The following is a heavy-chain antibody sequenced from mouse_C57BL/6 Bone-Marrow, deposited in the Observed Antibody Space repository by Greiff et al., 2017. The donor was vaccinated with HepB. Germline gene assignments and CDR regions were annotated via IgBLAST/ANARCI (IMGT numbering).Heavy chain of an antibody. CDR1: GYTFTSYW. V-gene: IGHV1-69*01. CDR2: IDPSDSYT. J-gene: IGHJ4*01. CDR3: ASSRCYDYGESAMDY. D-gene: IGHD2-4*01. Sequence: QVQLQQPGAELVMPGASVKLSCKASGYTFTSYWMHWVKQRPGQGLEWIGEIDPSDSYTNYNQKFKGKSTLTVDKSSSTAYMQLSSLTSEDSAVYYCASSRCYDYGESAMDYWGQGTSVTVSS.